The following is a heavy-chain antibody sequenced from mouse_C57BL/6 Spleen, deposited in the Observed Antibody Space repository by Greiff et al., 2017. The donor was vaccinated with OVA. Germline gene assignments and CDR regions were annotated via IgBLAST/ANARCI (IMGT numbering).Heavy chain of an antibody. D-gene: IGHD1-1*01. J-gene: IGHJ3*01. V-gene: IGHV1-52*01. Sequence: QVQLQQPGAELVRPGSSVKLSCKASGYTFTSYWMHWVKQRPIQGLEWIGNIDPSDSETHYNQKFKDKATLTVDKSSSTAYMQLSSLTSEDSAVYYCARWDGSGSWFAYWGQGTLVTVSA. CDR3: ARWDGSGSWFAY. CDR2: IDPSDSET. CDR1: GYTFTSYW.